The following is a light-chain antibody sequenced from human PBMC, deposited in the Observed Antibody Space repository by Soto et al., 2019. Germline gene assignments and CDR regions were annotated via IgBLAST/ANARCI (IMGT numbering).Light chain of an antibody. Sequence: DIQMTQSPSTLSASVGDRVTITCRASQSISNWLAWYQQKPGKAPKLLIYDASTLESGVPSRFSGSGSETESPLTVSSLQPVVFPTFSSKQYKLFFFTSAPGTKVD. J-gene: IGKJ3*01. CDR2: DAS. V-gene: IGKV1-5*01. CDR1: QSISNW. CDR3: KQYKLFFFT.